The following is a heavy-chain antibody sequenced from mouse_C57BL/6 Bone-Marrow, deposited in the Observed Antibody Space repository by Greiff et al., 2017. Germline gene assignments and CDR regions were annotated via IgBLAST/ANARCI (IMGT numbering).Heavy chain of an antibody. J-gene: IGHJ4*01. CDR2: IHPNSGST. D-gene: IGHD5-1*01. Sequence: VQLQQPGAELVKPGASVKLSCKASGYTFTSYWMHWVKQRPGQGLEWIGMIHPNSGSTNYNEKFKSKATLTLDKSSSTAYMQRSSLTSEDSAVYSCAATYRVPMDYWGQGTSVTVSS. CDR1: GYTFTSYW. CDR3: AATYRVPMDY. V-gene: IGHV1-64*01.